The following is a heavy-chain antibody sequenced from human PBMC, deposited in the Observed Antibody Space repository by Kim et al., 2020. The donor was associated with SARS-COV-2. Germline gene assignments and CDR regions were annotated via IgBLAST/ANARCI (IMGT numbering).Heavy chain of an antibody. V-gene: IGHV4-34*01. CDR3: ARGRGCWGSDPKYFDY. CDR2: INHSGST. Sequence: SETLSLTCAVYGGSFSGYYRSWIRQPPGKGLEWIGEINHSGSTNYNPSLKSRVTISVDTSKNQFSLKLSSVTAADTAVYYCARGRGCWGSDPKYFDYWGQGTLVTVSS. CDR1: GGSFSGYY. D-gene: IGHD7-27*01. J-gene: IGHJ4*02.